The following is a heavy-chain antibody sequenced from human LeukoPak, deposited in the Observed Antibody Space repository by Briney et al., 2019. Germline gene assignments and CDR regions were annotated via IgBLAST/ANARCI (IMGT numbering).Heavy chain of an antibody. CDR3: ARSGDFDY. Sequence: SETLPLTCTVSGGSISSYCWSWIRQPPGKGLEWIGYIYYSGSTNYNPSLKSRVTISVDTSKNQFSLKLSSVTAADTAVYYCARSGDFDYWGQGTLVTVSS. D-gene: IGHD2-15*01. CDR2: IYYSGST. J-gene: IGHJ4*02. CDR1: GGSISSYC. V-gene: IGHV4-59*01.